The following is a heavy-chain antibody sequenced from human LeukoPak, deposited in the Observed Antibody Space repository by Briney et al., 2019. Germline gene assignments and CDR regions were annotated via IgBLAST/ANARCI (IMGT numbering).Heavy chain of an antibody. Sequence: GGSLRLSCAASGFSFSSYAMTWVRQPPGKGLEWVSIIGGSGDSIYYADSVKGRFTISRDNSQNTLYLQMNSLSAEDTAVYYCAKGPSGSYSPLFHYWGQGTLVTVSS. V-gene: IGHV3-23*01. CDR1: GFSFSSYA. CDR2: IGGSGDSI. D-gene: IGHD3-10*01. J-gene: IGHJ4*02. CDR3: AKGPSGSYSPLFHY.